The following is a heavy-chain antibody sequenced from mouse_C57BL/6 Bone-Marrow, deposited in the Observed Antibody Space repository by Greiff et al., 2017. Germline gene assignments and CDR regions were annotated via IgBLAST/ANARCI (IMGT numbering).Heavy chain of an antibody. V-gene: IGHV1-76*01. CDR1: GYTFTDYY. D-gene: IGHD4-1*01. J-gene: IGHJ3*01. CDR2: IYPGSGNT. CDR3: ARGMTNWVRFAD. Sequence: QVQLKQSGAELVRPGASVKLSCKASGYTFTDYYMNWVKQRPGQGLEWIGRIYPGSGNTDYNEKFKGKATLTAEKSSSTAYMQLSSLTSEDSAVYFCARGMTNWVRFADWGQGTLVTVSA.